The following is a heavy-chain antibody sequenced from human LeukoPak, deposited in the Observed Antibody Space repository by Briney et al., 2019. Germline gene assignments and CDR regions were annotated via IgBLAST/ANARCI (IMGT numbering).Heavy chain of an antibody. CDR2: LSFDGSNK. CDR1: RFTFSSYA. CDR3: ANSWDGSYYFDY. Sequence: PGKSLRLSCAASRFTFSSYAMHWVRQAPGKGLEWVAVLSFDGSNKYYADSVKGRFTISRDNSKNSLYLQMNSLRAEDTAVYYCANSWDGSYYFDYWGQGTLVTVSS. V-gene: IGHV3-30-3*01. D-gene: IGHD1-26*01. J-gene: IGHJ4*02.